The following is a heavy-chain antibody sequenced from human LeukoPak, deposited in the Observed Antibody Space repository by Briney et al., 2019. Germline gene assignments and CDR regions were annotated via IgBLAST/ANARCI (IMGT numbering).Heavy chain of an antibody. J-gene: IGHJ4*02. CDR2: INWNGGST. D-gene: IGHD4-23*01. V-gene: IGHV3-20*04. CDR1: GFTFDDYG. Sequence: PGGSLRLSCAASGFTFDDYGMCWVRHAPGKGLEWVSGINWNGGSTGYADSVKGRFTISRDNAKNSLYLQMNSLRAEDTALYYCARDDYGGNSVSDYWGQGTLVTVSS. CDR3: ARDDYGGNSVSDY.